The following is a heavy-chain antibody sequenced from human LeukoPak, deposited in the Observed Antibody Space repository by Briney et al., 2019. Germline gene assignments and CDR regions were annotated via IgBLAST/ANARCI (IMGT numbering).Heavy chain of an antibody. D-gene: IGHD4-23*01. Sequence: ASVKVSCMASGYTFTGYYMHWVRQAPGQGLEWMGWINPNSGGTNYAQKFQGRVTMTRDTSISTAYMELSRLRSDDTAVYYCARVYGGNLGYYYYYGMDVWGQGTTVTVSS. CDR1: GYTFTGYY. J-gene: IGHJ6*02. V-gene: IGHV1-2*02. CDR3: ARVYGGNLGYYYYYGMDV. CDR2: INPNSGGT.